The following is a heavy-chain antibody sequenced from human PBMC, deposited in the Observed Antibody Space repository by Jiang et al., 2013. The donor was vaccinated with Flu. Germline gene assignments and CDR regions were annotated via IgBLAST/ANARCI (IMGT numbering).Heavy chain of an antibody. CDR1: GYTFTSYY. CDR2: INPSGGST. V-gene: IGHV1-46*01. J-gene: IGHJ4*01. Sequence: SGAEVKKPGASVKVSCKASGYTFTSYYLHWVRQAPGQGLEWMGIINPSGGSTTYAQKFQGRVTMTRDTSTSTAYMELSSLRSEDTAVYYCASPSRMLLRWLIDYWARNPSQRLL. D-gene: IGHD3-10*01. CDR3: ASPSRMLLRWLIDY.